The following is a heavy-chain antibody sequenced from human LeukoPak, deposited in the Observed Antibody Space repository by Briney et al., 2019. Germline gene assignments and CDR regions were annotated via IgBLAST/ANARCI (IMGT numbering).Heavy chain of an antibody. CDR1: GFTFSSYA. D-gene: IGHD2-15*01. J-gene: IGHJ4*02. Sequence: GGSLRLSCAASGFTFSSYAMSWVRQAPGKGLEWVSAISGSGGSTYYADSVKGRFTISRDNSKNTLYLQMNSLRAEDTAVYYCARLKMEIRDMLLDYWGQGTLVTVSS. V-gene: IGHV3-23*01. CDR3: ARLKMEIRDMLLDY. CDR2: ISGSGGST.